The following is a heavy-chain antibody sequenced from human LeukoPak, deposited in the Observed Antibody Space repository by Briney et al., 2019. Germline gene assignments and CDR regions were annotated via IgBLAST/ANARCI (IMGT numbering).Heavy chain of an antibody. CDR3: ARGREFVY. J-gene: IGHJ4*02. CDR2: ISTSSSYI. Sequence: GGSLRLSCAASGFTFSRNSMNWVRQAPGKGLEWVSSISTSSSYIYYADSVKGRFTISRDNAKNSLFLQMKSLRAEDTAVYYCARGREFVYWGQGTLVTVSS. V-gene: IGHV3-21*06. CDR1: GFTFSRNS.